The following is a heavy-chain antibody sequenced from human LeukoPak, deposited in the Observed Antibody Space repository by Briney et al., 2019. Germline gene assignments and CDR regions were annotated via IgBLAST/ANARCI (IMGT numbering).Heavy chain of an antibody. CDR2: IYYSGST. D-gene: IGHD2-21*01. J-gene: IGHJ4*02. CDR3: ARGRGEGAGGYYFDY. Sequence: PSETLSLTCTVSGGSISSYYWSWIRQPPGKGLEWIGYIYYSGSTNYNPSLKSRVTISVDTSKNQFSLKLSSETAADTAVYYCARGRGEGAGGYYFDYWGQGTLVTVSS. CDR1: GGSISSYY. V-gene: IGHV4-59*01.